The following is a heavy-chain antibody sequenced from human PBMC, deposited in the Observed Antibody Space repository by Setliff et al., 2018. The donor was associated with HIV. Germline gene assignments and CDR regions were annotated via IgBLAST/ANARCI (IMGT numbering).Heavy chain of an antibody. J-gene: IGHJ3*02. CDR3: ARVRGQFTEDAFDI. D-gene: IGHD2-8*02. CDR2: INDGNGNT. CDR1: GYTFTSYA. V-gene: IGHV1-3*01. Sequence: ASVKVSCKASGYTFTSYAMHWVRQAPGQRLEWMGWINDGNGNTKYSQKFQGRVTITRDTSASTAYMELSSLRSEDTAVYYCARVRGQFTEDAFDIWGQGTMVTVSS.